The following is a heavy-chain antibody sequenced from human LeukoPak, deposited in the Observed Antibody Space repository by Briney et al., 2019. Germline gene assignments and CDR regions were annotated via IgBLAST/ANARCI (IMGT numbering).Heavy chain of an antibody. Sequence: SVKVSCKASGFTFTSSAMQWVRQARGQRLEWIGWIVVGSGNTNYAQKFQERVTITRDMSTSTAYMGLSSLRSEDTALYYCAAGFGGCLASEFDFWGQGTLVTVAS. J-gene: IGHJ4*02. D-gene: IGHD3-16*01. CDR3: AAGFGGCLASEFDF. CDR1: GFTFTSSA. CDR2: IVVGSGNT. V-gene: IGHV1-58*02.